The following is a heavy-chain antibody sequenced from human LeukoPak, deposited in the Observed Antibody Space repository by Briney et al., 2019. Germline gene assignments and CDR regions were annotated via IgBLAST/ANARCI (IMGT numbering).Heavy chain of an antibody. J-gene: IGHJ3*02. V-gene: IGHV1-2*02. CDR1: GYTFTGYY. CDR2: INPNSGGT. D-gene: IGHD3-22*01. Sequence: ASVKVSCKASGYTFTGYYMHWVRQAPGQGLEWMGWINPNSGGTNYAQKFQDRVTMTRDTSISTAYMELSRLRSDDTAVYYCWVVITHDAFDIWGQGTMVTVSS. CDR3: WVVITHDAFDI.